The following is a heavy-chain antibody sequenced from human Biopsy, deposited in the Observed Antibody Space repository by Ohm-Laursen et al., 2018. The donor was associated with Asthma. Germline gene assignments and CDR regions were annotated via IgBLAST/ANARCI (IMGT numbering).Heavy chain of an antibody. CDR2: IYYSGST. J-gene: IGHJ4*02. CDR3: ARAQDYYDSRGYYRSFDY. V-gene: IGHV4-31*03. D-gene: IGHD3-22*01. Sequence: TLSLTCTVSYGSITSGSYYWTWIRQHPGKGLEWIGFIYYSGSTYYNPSLKSRVSISIDTSKNQLSLKLSSVTAADTAVYYCARAQDYYDSRGYYRSFDYWGQGTLVTVSS. CDR1: YGSITSGSYY.